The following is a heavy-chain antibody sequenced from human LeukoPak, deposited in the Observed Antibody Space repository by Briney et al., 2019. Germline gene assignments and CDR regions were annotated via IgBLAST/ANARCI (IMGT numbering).Heavy chain of an antibody. J-gene: IGHJ6*03. CDR2: IYYSGST. CDR1: GGSISSHY. V-gene: IGHV4-59*11. CDR3: ARVTYDFWSGLTYYYYMDV. Sequence: SETLSLTCTVSGGSISSHYWSWIRQPPGKGLEWIGYIYYSGSTNCNPSLKSRVTISVDTSKNQFSLKLSSVTAADTAVYYCARVTYDFWSGLTYYYYMDVWGKGTTVTVSS. D-gene: IGHD3-3*01.